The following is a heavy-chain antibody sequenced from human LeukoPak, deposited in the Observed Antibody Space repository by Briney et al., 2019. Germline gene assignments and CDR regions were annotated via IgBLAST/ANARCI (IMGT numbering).Heavy chain of an antibody. D-gene: IGHD6-13*01. CDR2: IKQDGSEK. J-gene: IGHJ4*02. Sequence: GGSLRLSCAASGFTFSSHWMSWVRQAPGKGLEWVANIKQDGSEKYYVDSVKGRFTISRDNAKNSLYLQMNSLRAEDTAVYYCASEERRYSNAPGDYWGQGTLVTVSS. CDR1: GFTFSSHW. V-gene: IGHV3-7*01. CDR3: ASEERRYSNAPGDY.